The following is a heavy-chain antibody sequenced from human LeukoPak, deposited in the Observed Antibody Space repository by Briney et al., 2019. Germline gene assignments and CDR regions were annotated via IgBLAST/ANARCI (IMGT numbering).Heavy chain of an antibody. Sequence: GGSLRLSCAASGFTYNRYGMHWVRQAPGKGLEWVAFTGPDGKKTFYGDSLNGRFTISRDNFEDTVFLQMNTMRAEDTAVYYCARQMVEGQQNYYMDVWGNGATVTVSS. CDR2: TGPDGKKT. D-gene: IGHD2-15*01. CDR1: GFTYNRYG. J-gene: IGHJ6*03. V-gene: IGHV3-33*01. CDR3: ARQMVEGQQNYYMDV.